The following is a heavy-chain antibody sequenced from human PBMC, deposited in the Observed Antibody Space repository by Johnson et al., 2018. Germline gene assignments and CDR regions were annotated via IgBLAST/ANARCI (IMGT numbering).Heavy chain of an antibody. CDR2: IWHDGSNE. CDR3: ANKHVGMAAVGGAFDI. V-gene: IGHV3-33*06. CDR1: GFTFSIYG. Sequence: VQLVESGGGVVQPGRSLRLSCTASGFTFSIYGMHWVRQATGKGLEWVAVIWHDGSNEEYADSVKGRFTISKDNSKNTLYLQMNSLKAEDSGMYYLANKHVGMAAVGGAFDIWGQGTMVTVSS. J-gene: IGHJ3*02. D-gene: IGHD5-24*01.